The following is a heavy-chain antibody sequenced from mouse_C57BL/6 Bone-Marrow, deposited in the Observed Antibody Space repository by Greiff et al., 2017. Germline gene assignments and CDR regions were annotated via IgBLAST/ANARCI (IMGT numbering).Heavy chain of an antibody. CDR3: ARKDGYGRGFAY. V-gene: IGHV1-18*01. D-gene: IGHD2-2*01. Sequence: QLQQSGPELVKPGASVKIPRKASGYTFTDYHMDWVKQSHGKSLEWIGDINPNNGGTIYNQKFKGKATLTVDKSSSTTYMELRSRTSDDTAVYYCARKDGYGRGFAYWGQGTLVTVSA. CDR2: INPNNGGT. CDR1: GYTFTDYH. J-gene: IGHJ3*01.